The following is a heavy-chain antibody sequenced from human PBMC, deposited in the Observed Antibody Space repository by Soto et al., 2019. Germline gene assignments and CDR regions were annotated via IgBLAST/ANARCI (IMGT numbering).Heavy chain of an antibody. D-gene: IGHD3-16*01. CDR2: IDPGDSNT. CDR3: AKQGGYYYYGMDA. V-gene: IGHV5-10-1*01. Sequence: GESLKISCQGSGYIFTYFWISWVRQMPGKGLEWMGRIDPGDSNTIYSPSFQGHVTISVDKSSSTSYLQWGSLKASDTAIYYCAKQGGYYYYGMDAWGQGTTVTVSS. CDR1: GYIFTYFW. J-gene: IGHJ6*02.